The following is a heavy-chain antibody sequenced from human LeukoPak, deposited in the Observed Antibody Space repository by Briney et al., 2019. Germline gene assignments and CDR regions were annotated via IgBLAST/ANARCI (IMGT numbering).Heavy chain of an antibody. CDR3: PKGNIIGCYTALDY. CDR1: GFAFSSYA. Sequence: PGGSQRLSCAGSGFAFSSYAMSWVRQAPGKGLEWVSVICGSGGSTYYADSVKGRFTISRDNSKNTLYLQMNSLRAEDTAIYYCPKGNIIGCYTALDYWGQGTLSPSPQ. CDR2: ICGSGGST. J-gene: IGHJ4*02. D-gene: IGHD2-2*02. V-gene: IGHV3-23*01.